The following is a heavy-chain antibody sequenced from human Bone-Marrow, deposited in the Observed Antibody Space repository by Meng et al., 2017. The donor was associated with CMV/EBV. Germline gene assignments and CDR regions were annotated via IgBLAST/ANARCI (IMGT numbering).Heavy chain of an antibody. J-gene: IGHJ6*02. D-gene: IGHD2-2*01. CDR2: INHSGST. CDR1: GGSFSGYY. CDR3: ARRGASIVVVPAARQRGYYYGMDV. Sequence: GSLRLSCAVYGGSFSGYYWSWIRQPPGKGLEWIGEINHSGSTNYNPSLKSRVTISADTSKNQFSLKLSSVTAADTAVYYCARRGASIVVVPAARQRGYYYGMDVWGQGTTVTVSS. V-gene: IGHV4-34*01.